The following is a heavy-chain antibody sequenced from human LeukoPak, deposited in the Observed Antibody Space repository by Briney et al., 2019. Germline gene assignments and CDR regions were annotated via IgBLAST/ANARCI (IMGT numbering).Heavy chain of an antibody. CDR3: AKDPRPYYDVPVGY. J-gene: IGHJ4*02. CDR1: GFTFVDYG. CDR2: INWNGGIT. D-gene: IGHD3-3*01. V-gene: IGHV3-20*04. Sequence: GGSLRLSCATSGFTFVDYGLSWVRQAPGKGLEWLSAINWNGGITEYADSVKGRFTISRDLFKKTVHLEMKAMRAEDTVVYYCAKDPRPYYDVPVGYWGQGTLVTVSP.